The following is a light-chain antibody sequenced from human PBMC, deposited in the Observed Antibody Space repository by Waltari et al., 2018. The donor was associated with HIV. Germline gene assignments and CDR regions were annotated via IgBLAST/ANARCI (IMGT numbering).Light chain of an antibody. J-gene: IGLJ1*01. CDR1: SSDVGGYNS. CDR3: CSYAGSYTFTYV. V-gene: IGLV2-11*01. CDR2: DVS. Sequence: QSALTQPRSVSGSPGQSVTISCTGTSSDVGGYNSVSWYQQHPGKAPKLMIYDVSKRPSGVPDRFSGSKSGNTASLTISGLQAEDEADYYCCSYAGSYTFTYVFGTGTKVTVL.